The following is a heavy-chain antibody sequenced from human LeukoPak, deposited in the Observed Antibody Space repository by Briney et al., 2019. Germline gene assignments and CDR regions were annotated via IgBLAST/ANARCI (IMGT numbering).Heavy chain of an antibody. Sequence: PGGSLRLSCAASGFTFSSYWMSWVRQAPGKGLEWVANIKQDGSEKYYVDSVKGRFTISRDNAKNSLYLQMNSLRAGDTAVYYCARGATDTTRWFDPWGQGTLVTVSS. CDR3: ARGATDTTRWFDP. CDR1: GFTFSSYW. CDR2: IKQDGSEK. D-gene: IGHD1-7*01. V-gene: IGHV3-7*01. J-gene: IGHJ5*02.